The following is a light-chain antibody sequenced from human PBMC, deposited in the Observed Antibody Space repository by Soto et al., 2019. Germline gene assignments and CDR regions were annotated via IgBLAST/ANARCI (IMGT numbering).Light chain of an antibody. V-gene: IGKV3-15*01. J-gene: IGKJ2*01. Sequence: EILLTQSTAILSVSPGERATLSCRASQSISRSLAWYQQKPGQAPRLLISDASTRATGIPARFSGSGSGTEFTLTISSLQSEDFALYYCHQYNSWTPGTFGQGTKVHIK. CDR3: HQYNSWTPGT. CDR1: QSISRS. CDR2: DAS.